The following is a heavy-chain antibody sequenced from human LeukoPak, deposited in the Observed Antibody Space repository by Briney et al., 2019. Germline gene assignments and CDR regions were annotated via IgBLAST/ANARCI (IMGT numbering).Heavy chain of an antibody. J-gene: IGHJ4*02. CDR1: GYTFTAYY. CDR2: INPNSGGT. D-gene: IGHD2-2*03. Sequence: GASVKVSCKASGYTFTAYYMHWVRQAPGQGLEWMGWINPNSGGTNYAQKFQGRVTMTRDTSISTAYMELSRLRSDDTAVYFCARDLGIVVVPGTSDYWGQGTLVTVSS. V-gene: IGHV1-2*02. CDR3: ARDLGIVVVPGTSDY.